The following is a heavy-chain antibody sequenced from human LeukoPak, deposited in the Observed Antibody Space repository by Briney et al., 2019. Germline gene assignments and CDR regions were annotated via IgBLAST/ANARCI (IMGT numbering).Heavy chain of an antibody. CDR2: IYYSGST. CDR1: GGSVSGTSFY. V-gene: IGHV4-61*01. CDR3: ARYSTSWYTFDY. D-gene: IGHD6-13*01. J-gene: IGHJ4*02. Sequence: SETLSPTCTVSGGSVSGTSFYWSWIRQPPGKGLEWIGYIYYSGSTTYSPSLKSRVTISVDTSKNQFSLKLSSVTAADTAVYFCARYSTSWYTFDYWGQGTLVTVSS.